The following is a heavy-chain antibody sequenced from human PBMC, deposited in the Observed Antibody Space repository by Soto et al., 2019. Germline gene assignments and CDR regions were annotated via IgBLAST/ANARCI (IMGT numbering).Heavy chain of an antibody. CDR3: ARGQRFSDWFDP. CDR1: GGAISGYC. CDR2: IYSSGST. V-gene: IGHV4-4*07. D-gene: IGHD3-3*01. J-gene: IGHJ5*02. Sequence: SETLSLTCTVTGGAISGYCWTWIRQSDGEGLEWIGRIYSSGSTNYNPSLKSRVTISLDTSMNYFSLRLSSVTAADTAVYYCARGQRFSDWFDPWGKGTLVTVSS.